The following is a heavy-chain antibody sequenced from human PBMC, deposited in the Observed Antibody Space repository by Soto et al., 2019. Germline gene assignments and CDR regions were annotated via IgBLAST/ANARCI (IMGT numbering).Heavy chain of an antibody. CDR3: ARFFGRGFGY. Sequence: SETLSLTCTVSGGSISDHYYMWIRQSPGKGLEYIGYIYNGGRTDYNPSLKSRVITSVDTSKNKFSLKLTSVTAADTAVYYWARFFGRGFGYWGQGTLVTVSA. CDR1: GGSISDHY. V-gene: IGHV4-59*11. J-gene: IGHJ4*02. CDR2: IYNGGRT. D-gene: IGHD3-10*01.